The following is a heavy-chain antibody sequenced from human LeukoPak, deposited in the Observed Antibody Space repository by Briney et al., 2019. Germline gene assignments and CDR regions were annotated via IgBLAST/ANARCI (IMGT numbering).Heavy chain of an antibody. CDR3: ARDRGATLLDY. J-gene: IGHJ4*02. Sequence: PGGSLRLSCAASGFTFSSYGMHWVRQAPGKGREWVAVIWYDGSNKYYADSVKGRFTISRDNSKNTLYLQMNSLRAEDTAVYYCARDRGATLLDYWGQGTLVTVSS. CDR2: IWYDGSNK. D-gene: IGHD1-26*01. V-gene: IGHV3-33*01. CDR1: GFTFSSYG.